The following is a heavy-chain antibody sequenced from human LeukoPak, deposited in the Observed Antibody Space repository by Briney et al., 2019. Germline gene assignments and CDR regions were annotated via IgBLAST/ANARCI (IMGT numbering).Heavy chain of an antibody. CDR3: ARGPPGLRGSSAFDI. V-gene: IGHV4-59*12. D-gene: IGHD5-12*01. CDR1: GGSISSYY. J-gene: IGHJ3*02. Sequence: SETLSFTCTVSGGSISSYYWSWIRQPPGKGLEWIGYIYYSGSTYYNPSLKSRVTISVDTSKNQFSLKLSSVTAADTAVYYCARGPPGLRGSSAFDIWGQGTMVTVSS. CDR2: IYYSGST.